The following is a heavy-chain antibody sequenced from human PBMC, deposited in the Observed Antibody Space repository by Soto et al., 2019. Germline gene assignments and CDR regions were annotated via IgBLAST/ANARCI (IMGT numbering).Heavy chain of an antibody. J-gene: IGHJ6*02. CDR2: IYPTGKT. CDR1: GGSISIGGYS. D-gene: IGHD3-16*01. CDR3: ARAPPGPAPRWGV. Sequence: SETLSLTCAFSGGSISIGGYSWSWIRQTPGKGLEWIGYIYPTGKTYYNPSLENRVTISIDTSKNQFSLQLTSVTAADTAVYYCARAPPGPAPRWGVWGQGTTVTVSS. V-gene: IGHV4-30-2*01.